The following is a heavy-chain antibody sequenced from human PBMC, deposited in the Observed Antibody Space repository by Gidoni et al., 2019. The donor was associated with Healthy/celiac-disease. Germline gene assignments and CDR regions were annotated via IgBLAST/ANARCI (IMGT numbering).Heavy chain of an antibody. CDR2: ISGSGGST. J-gene: IGHJ3*02. D-gene: IGHD5-18*01. Sequence: EVQLVESGGGLVQPGGSLRLSCAASGFTFSSYSMSWVRQAPGKGLEWVSAISGSGGSTYYADSVKGRFTISRDNSKNTLYLQMNSLRAEDTAVYYCAKVHCPDTDMVTSTFDIWGQGTMVTVSS. CDR3: AKVHCPDTDMVTSTFDI. CDR1: GFTFSSYS. V-gene: IGHV3-23*04.